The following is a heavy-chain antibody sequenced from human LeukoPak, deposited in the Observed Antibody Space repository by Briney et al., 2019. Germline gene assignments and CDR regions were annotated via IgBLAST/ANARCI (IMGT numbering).Heavy chain of an antibody. CDR3: ALLDGYNYFGTDY. CDR2: IYYSGST. Sequence: SETLSLTCAVYGGSFSGYYWSWIRQPPGKGLEWLGYIYYSGSTNYNPSLKSRVTISVDTSKNQFSLRLSSVTAADTAVYYCALLDGYNYFGTDYWGQGTLVTVSS. V-gene: IGHV4-59*08. J-gene: IGHJ4*02. CDR1: GGSFSGYY. D-gene: IGHD5-12*01.